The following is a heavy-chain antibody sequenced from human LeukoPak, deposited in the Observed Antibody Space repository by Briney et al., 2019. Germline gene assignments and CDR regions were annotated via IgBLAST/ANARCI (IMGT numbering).Heavy chain of an antibody. CDR3: ARDLYCSSTSCQRNWFDP. CDR2: ISSSSSYI. V-gene: IGHV3-21*01. J-gene: IGHJ5*02. Sequence: GGSLRLSCAASGFTFSSYSMNWVRQAPGKGLEWVSSISSSSSYIYYADSVKGRFTISRDNAKNSLYLQMNSLRAEDTAVYYCARDLYCSSTSCQRNWFDPWGQGTLVTVSS. CDR1: GFTFSSYS. D-gene: IGHD2-2*01.